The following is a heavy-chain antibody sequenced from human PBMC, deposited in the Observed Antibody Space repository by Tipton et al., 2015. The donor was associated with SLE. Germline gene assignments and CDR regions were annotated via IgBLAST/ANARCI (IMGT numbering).Heavy chain of an antibody. V-gene: IGHV4-61*02. J-gene: IGHJ4*02. CDR2: IYSRGST. CDR1: GDSITSGHYY. Sequence: TLSLTCTVSGDSITSGHYYWTWIRQPAGKGLEWIGRIYSRGSTNYNLSLKSRVTISADTSKNQFSLSLSSVTAADAAVYYCARYLSEVDTAPFDYWGQGTLVTVSS. CDR3: ARYLSEVDTAPFDY. D-gene: IGHD5-18*01.